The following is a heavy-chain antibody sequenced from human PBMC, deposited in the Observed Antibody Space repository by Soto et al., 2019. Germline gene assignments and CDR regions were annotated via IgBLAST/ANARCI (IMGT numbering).Heavy chain of an antibody. CDR2: INPNSGGT. CDR1: GYTFTGYY. D-gene: IGHD6-6*01. Sequence: ASVKVSCKASGYTFTGYYMHWVRQAPGQGLEWMGWINPNSGGTNYAQKFQGWVTMTRDTSISTAYMELSRLRSDDTAVYYCARDRFSSSSRVYYYYYGMDVGGQGTRVTVSS. J-gene: IGHJ6*02. V-gene: IGHV1-2*04. CDR3: ARDRFSSSSRVYYYYYGMDV.